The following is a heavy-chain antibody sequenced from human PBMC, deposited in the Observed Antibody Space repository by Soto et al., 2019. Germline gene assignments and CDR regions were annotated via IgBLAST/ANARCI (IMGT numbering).Heavy chain of an antibody. D-gene: IGHD1-26*01. Sequence: QVQLVESGGGVVQPGRSLRLSCAASGFSFSNHGMYWVRQAPGKGLEWVAAISYDGSNKYYVDSVKGRFTISRDNSKNTLYVQMNSLRAEDTAVYYCAKGSYSGIYSDFDYWGQGTLVIVSS. J-gene: IGHJ4*02. CDR2: ISYDGSNK. V-gene: IGHV3-30*18. CDR1: GFSFSNHG. CDR3: AKGSYSGIYSDFDY.